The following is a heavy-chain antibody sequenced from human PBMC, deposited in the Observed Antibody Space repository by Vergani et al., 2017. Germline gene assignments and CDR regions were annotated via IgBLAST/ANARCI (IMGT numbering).Heavy chain of an antibody. CDR2: IIPIFGTA. V-gene: IGHV1-69*12. J-gene: IGHJ4*02. Sequence: QVQLVQSGAEVKKPGSSVKVSCKAAGGTFSSYAISWVRQAPGQGLEWMGGIIPIFGTANHAQKFQGRVTITADESTSTAYMELSSLRSEDTAVYYCAREXDYYGSGSYYTQDYWGQGTLVTVSS. CDR3: AREXDYYGSGSYYTQDY. CDR1: GGTFSSYA. D-gene: IGHD3-10*01.